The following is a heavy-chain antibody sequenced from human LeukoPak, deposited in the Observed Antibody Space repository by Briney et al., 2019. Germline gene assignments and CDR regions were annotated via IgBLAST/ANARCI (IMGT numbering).Heavy chain of an antibody. J-gene: IGHJ4*02. D-gene: IGHD6-6*01. Sequence: ASVKVSCKASGYTFTGYYMPWVRQAPGQGLEWMGWINPNSGGTNYAQKFQGRVTMTRDTSISTAYMELSRLRSDDTAVYYCARDWYSSSSSAFDYWGQGTLVTVSS. CDR2: INPNSGGT. CDR3: ARDWYSSSSSAFDY. V-gene: IGHV1-2*02. CDR1: GYTFTGYY.